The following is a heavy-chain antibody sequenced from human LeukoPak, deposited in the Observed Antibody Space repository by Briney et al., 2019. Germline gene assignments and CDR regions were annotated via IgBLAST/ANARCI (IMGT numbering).Heavy chain of an antibody. J-gene: IGHJ4*02. CDR3: ARGQQLPLGY. Sequence: GASVKVSSKTSGYTFANYDINWVRRAPGQGLEWMGWISAYNGNTNYAQKLQGRVTMTTDTSTSTAYMELRSLRSDDTAVYYCARGQQLPLGYWGQGTLVTVSS. D-gene: IGHD6-13*01. V-gene: IGHV1-18*01. CDR1: GYTFANYD. CDR2: ISAYNGNT.